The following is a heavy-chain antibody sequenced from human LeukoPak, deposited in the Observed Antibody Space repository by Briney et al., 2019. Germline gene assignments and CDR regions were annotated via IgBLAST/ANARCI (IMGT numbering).Heavy chain of an antibody. Sequence: GGSLRLSCSVSGFTFSDYPMHWVRQAPGKGLVWVSRIDSFGSSNNYADSVRGRFTISRDNAKNTLYLQMSSLRADDTAVYYCARSDHYHDNSGYDVWGQGTLVTVSS. V-gene: IGHV3-74*01. CDR2: IDSFGSSN. CDR1: GFTFSDYP. D-gene: IGHD3-22*01. CDR3: ARSDHYHDNSGYDV. J-gene: IGHJ4*02.